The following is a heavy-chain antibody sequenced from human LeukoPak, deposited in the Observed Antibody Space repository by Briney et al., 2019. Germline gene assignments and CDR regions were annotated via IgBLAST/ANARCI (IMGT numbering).Heavy chain of an antibody. CDR1: GFTLSSYS. CDR3: ARDQTKWEPLRRRDYYYMDV. CDR2: ISSSSSYR. J-gene: IGHJ6*03. V-gene: IGHV3-21*01. D-gene: IGHD1-26*01. Sequence: GGSLRLSCAASGFTLSSYSMNWVRQAPGKGLEWVSSISSSSSYRYYADSVKGRFTISRDNAKNSLYLQMNSLRAEDTAVYYCARDQTKWEPLRRRDYYYMDVWGKGTTVTVSS.